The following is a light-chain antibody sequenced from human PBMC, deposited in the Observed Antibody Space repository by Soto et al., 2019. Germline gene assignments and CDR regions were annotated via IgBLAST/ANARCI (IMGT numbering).Light chain of an antibody. CDR1: SSDVGGYKY. V-gene: IGLV2-14*01. J-gene: IGLJ1*01. CDR2: EVN. Sequence: QSALTQPASVSGSPGQSITISCTGTSSDVGGYKYVSWYQQHPGKAPKVMIYEVNNRPSGVSTRFSGSKSGNTASLTISGLQADDEGDYYCSSYRSIGSIVFGTGTQLTVL. CDR3: SSYRSIGSIV.